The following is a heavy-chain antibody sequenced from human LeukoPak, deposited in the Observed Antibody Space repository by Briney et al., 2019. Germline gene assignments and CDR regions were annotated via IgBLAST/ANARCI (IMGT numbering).Heavy chain of an antibody. J-gene: IGHJ6*02. D-gene: IGHD3-9*01. V-gene: IGHV3-21*01. Sequence: GGSLRLSCAASGFSLSSYSMNWVRQAPGKGLEWVSSITISSNFIYYADSVKGRFTISRDNAKSSLFLQMNSLRAEDTAVYFCARDGYGDGFLTGYSYFGMDVWGQGTTVTVSS. CDR1: GFSLSSYS. CDR2: ITISSNFI. CDR3: ARDGYGDGFLTGYSYFGMDV.